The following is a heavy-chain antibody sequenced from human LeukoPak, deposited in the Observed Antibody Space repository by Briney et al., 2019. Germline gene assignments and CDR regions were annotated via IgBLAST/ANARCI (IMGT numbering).Heavy chain of an antibody. D-gene: IGHD5/OR15-5a*01. CDR3: ARVHPIYPLYYFDY. Sequence: SETLSLTCTVSGGSISSGDYYWSWIRQPPGKGLEWIGYIYYSGSTNYNPSLKSRVTISVDTSKNQFSLKLSSVTAADTAVYYCARVHPIYPLYYFDYWGQGTLVTVSP. J-gene: IGHJ4*02. V-gene: IGHV4-61*08. CDR2: IYYSGST. CDR1: GGSISSGDYY.